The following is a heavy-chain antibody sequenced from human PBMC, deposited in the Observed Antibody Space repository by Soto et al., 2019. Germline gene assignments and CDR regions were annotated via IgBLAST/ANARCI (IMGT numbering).Heavy chain of an antibody. J-gene: IGHJ4*02. CDR2: IKSKNDGGTT. CDR3: TSAGQYCTSTTCKAY. Sequence: EVQVVESGGGLVQPGGSLRLSCAASGFGFTNSWMNWVRQAPGKGLEWVGRIKSKNDGGTTDYAATVQGRFTISRDDSKTTIYLQMNSLKPEDTAVYYCTSAGQYCTSTTCKAYWGQGTPVTVSS. D-gene: IGHD2-2*01. V-gene: IGHV3-15*07. CDR1: GFGFTNSW.